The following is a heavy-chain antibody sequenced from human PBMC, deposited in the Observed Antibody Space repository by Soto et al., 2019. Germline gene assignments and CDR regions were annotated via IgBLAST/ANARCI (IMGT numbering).Heavy chain of an antibody. CDR3: AREAYIYPLDV. D-gene: IGHD3-16*01. CDR2: IYYSGST. Sequence: QVQLQESGPGLVKPSETLSLTCTVSGGSVSSGSYYWSWIRQPPGKGLEWIGYIYYSGSTNYNPPHTSRVTISVDTSKNQSSLKLSSVTAADTAVYYCAREAYIYPLDVWGQGTTVTVSS. CDR1: GGSVSSGSYY. J-gene: IGHJ6*02. V-gene: IGHV4-61*01.